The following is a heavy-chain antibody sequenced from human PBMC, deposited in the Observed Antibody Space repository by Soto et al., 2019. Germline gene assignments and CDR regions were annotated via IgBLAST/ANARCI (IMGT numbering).Heavy chain of an antibody. V-gene: IGHV3-49*03. CDR3: KSGYDYKLYYGMDV. CDR1: GFTFGDYA. CDR2: IRSKAYGGTT. Sequence: PGGSLRLSCTASGFTFGDYAMSWFRQAPGKGLEWVGFIRSKAYGGTTEYAASVKGRFTISRDDSKSIAYLQMNSLKTEDTAVYYCKSGYDYKLYYGMDVWGQGTTVTV. D-gene: IGHD5-12*01. J-gene: IGHJ6*02.